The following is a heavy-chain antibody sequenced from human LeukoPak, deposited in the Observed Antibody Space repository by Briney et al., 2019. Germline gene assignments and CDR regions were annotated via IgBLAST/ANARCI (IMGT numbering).Heavy chain of an antibody. V-gene: IGHV3-30*18. J-gene: IGHJ4*02. Sequence: GRSLRLSCAASGFTFSSYGMHWVRQAPGKGLEWVAVISYDGSNKYYADSVKGRFTISRDNAMNSLYLQMNSLRAEDTAVYYCAKDHARYYDSKGLFDYWGQGTLVTVSS. CDR3: AKDHARYYDSKGLFDY. CDR2: ISYDGSNK. CDR1: GFTFSSYG. D-gene: IGHD3-22*01.